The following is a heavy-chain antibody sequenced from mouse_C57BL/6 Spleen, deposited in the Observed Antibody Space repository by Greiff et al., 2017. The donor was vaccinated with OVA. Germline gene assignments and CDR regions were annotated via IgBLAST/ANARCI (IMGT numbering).Heavy chain of an antibody. Sequence: EVKVVESGTVLARPGDSVKMSCKTSGYTFTSYWMHWVQQRPGQGLEWIGAIYTGNSDTSYNRKFKGKAKLTAVTFASTAYMELSSLTNDDSAVYYCTRLGVDGLDYWGQGTTLTVSS. V-gene: IGHV1-5*01. CDR2: IYTGNSDT. J-gene: IGHJ2*01. CDR1: GYTFTSYW. CDR3: TRLGVDGLDY. D-gene: IGHD2-3*01.